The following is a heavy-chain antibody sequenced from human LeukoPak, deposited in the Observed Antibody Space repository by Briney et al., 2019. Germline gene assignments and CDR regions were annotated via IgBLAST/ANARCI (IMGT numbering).Heavy chain of an antibody. CDR1: GFSFRRYA. CDR3: AKDLRYSGSYRSGNY. CDR2: ISGSSGST. Sequence: GGSLRLSCAASGFSFRRYAMSWVRQAPGKGLEWVSIISGSSGSTYYADSVKGRFTISRDNSKNSLFLHMNSLRAQDTAVYYCAKDLRYSGSYRSGNYWGQGTLVTVSS. J-gene: IGHJ4*02. D-gene: IGHD1-26*01. V-gene: IGHV3-23*01.